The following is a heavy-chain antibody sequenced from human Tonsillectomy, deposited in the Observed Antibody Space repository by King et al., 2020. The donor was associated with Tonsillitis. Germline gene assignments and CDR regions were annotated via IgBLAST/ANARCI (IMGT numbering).Heavy chain of an antibody. Sequence: QLQESGPGLVKPSETLSLTCTVSGGSISSSSYFWGWIRQPPGKGLESVGTIYYGGRTYYNPSLKSRVTISVDTSKRQVCLKLSSVTAADTAVYYCARRCSTTTCYDACDIWGQGTMVTVSS. CDR2: IYYGGRT. V-gene: IGHV4-39*01. D-gene: IGHD2-2*01. CDR1: GGSISSSSYF. CDR3: ARRCSTTTCYDACDI. J-gene: IGHJ3*02.